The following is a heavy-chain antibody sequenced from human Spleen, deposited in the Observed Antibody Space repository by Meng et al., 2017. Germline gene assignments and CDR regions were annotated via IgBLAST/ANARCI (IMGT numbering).Heavy chain of an antibody. CDR1: GFAFSAYN. V-gene: IGHV3-74*01. D-gene: IGHD3-3*01. Sequence: GESLKISCAASGFAFSAYNMNWVRQAPGKGLEWISRIVSDGGITTYADSVKGRFTVSRDNAKNTLYLQMNSLGADDTAVYYCARDLAWVLFDYWGQGALVTVSS. J-gene: IGHJ4*02. CDR2: IVSDGGIT. CDR3: ARDLAWVLFDY.